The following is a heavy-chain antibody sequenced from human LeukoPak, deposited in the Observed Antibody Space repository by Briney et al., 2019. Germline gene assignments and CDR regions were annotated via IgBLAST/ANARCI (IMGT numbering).Heavy chain of an antibody. CDR3: ARGGYDSRGGWFDP. CDR1: GYTFTSYD. V-gene: IGHV1-8*03. J-gene: IGHJ5*02. CDR2: MNPNSGNT. Sequence: GASVKVSCKASGYTFTSYDINWVRQATGQGPEWMGWMNPNSGNTGYAQKFQGRVTITRDTSISTAYMELSRLRSDDTAVYYCARGGYDSRGGWFDPWGQGTLVTVSS. D-gene: IGHD3-22*01.